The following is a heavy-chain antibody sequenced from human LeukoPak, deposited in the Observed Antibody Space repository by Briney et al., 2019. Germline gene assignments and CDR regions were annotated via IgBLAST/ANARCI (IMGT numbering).Heavy chain of an antibody. D-gene: IGHD6-13*01. V-gene: IGHV3-7*04. CDR1: GFTFSGYW. J-gene: IGHJ3*02. CDR3: ARDWQWQQLDGDAFDI. CDR2: IKQDGSEK. Sequence: PGGSLRLSCAASGFTFSGYWKSWVRQAPGKGLEWVANIKQDGSEKYYVDSVKGRFTISRDNAKNSLFLQMNSLRAEDTAVYYCARDWQWQQLDGDAFDIWGQGTMVTVSS.